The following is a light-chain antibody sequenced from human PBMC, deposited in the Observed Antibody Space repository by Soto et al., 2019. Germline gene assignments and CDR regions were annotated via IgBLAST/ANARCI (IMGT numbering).Light chain of an antibody. V-gene: IGLV2-14*01. CDR1: SSDVGGYNY. CDR2: EVS. Sequence: QSALTQPASVSGSPGQSITISCTGTSSDVGGYNYVSWYQQHPGKAPKLMIYEVSNRPSGVSNRFSGSKSGNTASLTISGLHADDEDYYYCRSYTSSSTLVFGGGTKLTVL. J-gene: IGLJ2*01. CDR3: RSYTSSSTLV.